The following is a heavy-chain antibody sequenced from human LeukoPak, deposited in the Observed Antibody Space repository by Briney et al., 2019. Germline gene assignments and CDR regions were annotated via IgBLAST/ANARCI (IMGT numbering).Heavy chain of an antibody. Sequence: SETLSLTCAVYGGSFSGYFWSWLRQPPGKGLEWVGEINHSGSTNYKPSLMRRATISVATTKNQFSLMRSSATAADTAVYYCARWEGGSYYDFDYWGQGTLVTVSS. CDR1: GGSFSGYF. CDR2: INHSGST. J-gene: IGHJ4*02. V-gene: IGHV4-34*01. D-gene: IGHD1-26*01. CDR3: ARWEGGSYYDFDY.